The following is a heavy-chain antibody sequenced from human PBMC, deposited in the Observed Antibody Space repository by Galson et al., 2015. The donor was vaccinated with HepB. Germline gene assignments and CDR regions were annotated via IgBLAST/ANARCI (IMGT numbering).Heavy chain of an antibody. V-gene: IGHV1-2*02. CDR1: GYTFTGYY. D-gene: IGHD6-13*01. CDR2: INPNSGGT. CDR3: AKDTEADSPFDY. J-gene: IGHJ4*02. Sequence: SVKVSCKASGYTFTGYYMHWVRQAPGQGLEWMGWINPNSGGTNYAQKFQGRVTMTRDTSISTAYMELSRLRSDDTAVYYCAKDTEADSPFDYWGQGTLVTVSS.